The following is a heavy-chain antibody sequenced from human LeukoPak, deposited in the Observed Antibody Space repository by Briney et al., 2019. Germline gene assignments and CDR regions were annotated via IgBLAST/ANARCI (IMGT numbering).Heavy chain of an antibody. V-gene: IGHV3-48*03. CDR1: GFSFSSDE. CDR3: ARYRTMVRGLANYFYGMDV. Sequence: GGSLRLSCAASGFSFSSDELNWVRQAPGKGLEWLSYISTSGITTYYADSVKGRFTISRDNAKNSLYLQMSSLRAEDTAVYYCARYRTMVRGLANYFYGMDVWGQGTTVIVSS. D-gene: IGHD3-10*01. CDR2: ISTSGITT. J-gene: IGHJ6*02.